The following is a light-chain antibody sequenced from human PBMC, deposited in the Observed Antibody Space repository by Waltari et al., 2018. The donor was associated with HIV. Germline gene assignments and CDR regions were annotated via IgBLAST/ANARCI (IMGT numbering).Light chain of an antibody. CDR3: ATWHDSLTVV. Sequence: QSVLTQPPSASGTPGQRVTISCSGSNSNIGSNTVNWYQQLPGTAPKLLVSSDNPRPSGAPDRFSGSKSGTSASLAIRGLQSEDEAEYYCATWHDSLTVVFGGGTKLTVL. CDR1: NSNIGSNT. CDR2: SDN. V-gene: IGLV1-44*01. J-gene: IGLJ2*01.